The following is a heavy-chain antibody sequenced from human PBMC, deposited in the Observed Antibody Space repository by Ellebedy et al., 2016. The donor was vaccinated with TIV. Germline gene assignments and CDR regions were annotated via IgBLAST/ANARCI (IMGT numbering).Heavy chain of an antibody. CDR1: GGSISSYY. J-gene: IGHJ2*01. D-gene: IGHD1-26*01. Sequence: SETLSLTCTVSGGSISSYYWSWIRQPPGKGLEWIGYIYYSGSTNYNPSLKSRVTISVDTSKNQFSLKLSSVTAADTAVYYCASGSGSYYGPYWYFDLWGRGTLVTVSS. V-gene: IGHV4-59*01. CDR3: ASGSGSYYGPYWYFDL. CDR2: IYYSGST.